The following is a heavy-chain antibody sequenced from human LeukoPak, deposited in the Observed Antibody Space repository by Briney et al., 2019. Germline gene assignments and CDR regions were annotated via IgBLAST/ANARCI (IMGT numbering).Heavy chain of an antibody. V-gene: IGHV5-51*01. CDR2: IYPGDSDT. Sequence: GESQNISCKDAGYSFANYWIGWERQMDGKCLEWMGIIYPGDSDTRYRPSFQGQVTISADTSISTTYVQWSSLTASDIAMYDCARVGDGSGYYILCYSGQRTLVTVSS. CDR3: ARVGDGSGYYILCY. CDR1: GYSFANYW. J-gene: IGHJ4*01. D-gene: IGHD3-22*01.